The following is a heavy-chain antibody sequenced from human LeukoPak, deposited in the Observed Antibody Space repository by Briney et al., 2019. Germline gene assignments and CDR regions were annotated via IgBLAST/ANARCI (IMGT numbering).Heavy chain of an antibody. CDR1: GFFFDDYA. Sequence: GGSLRLSCAASGFFFDDYAMHWVRQAPGKGLEWVSLISDDGGITYYADSVKGRFTISRDNSKNSLYLQMNSLRTEDTALYNCAKDIAVDSSGYNYYYGMDIWGQGTTVTVSS. V-gene: IGHV3-43*02. J-gene: IGHJ6*02. CDR3: AKDIAVDSSGYNYYYGMDI. D-gene: IGHD3-22*01. CDR2: ISDDGGIT.